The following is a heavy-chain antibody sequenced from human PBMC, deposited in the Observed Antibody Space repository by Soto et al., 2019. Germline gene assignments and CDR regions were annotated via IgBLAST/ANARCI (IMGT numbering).Heavy chain of an antibody. D-gene: IGHD2-15*01. Sequence: SETLSLTCAVYGGSFSGYYWSWIRQPPGKGLEWIGEINHSGSTNYNPSLKSRVTISVDTSKNQFSLKLSSVTAADTAVYYCARGRGAAIVVVVPPPIASDICG. J-gene: IGHJ3*02. V-gene: IGHV4-34*01. CDR2: INHSGST. CDR1: GGSFSGYY. CDR3: ARGRGAAIVVVVPPPIASDI.